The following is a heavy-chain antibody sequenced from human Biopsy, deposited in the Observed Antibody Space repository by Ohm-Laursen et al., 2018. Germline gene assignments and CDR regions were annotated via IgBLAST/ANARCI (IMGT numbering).Heavy chain of an antibody. CDR3: QGGHLPPGQFYGVDA. J-gene: IGHJ6*02. CDR1: GITVNDHY. CDR2: LHDRGVT. V-gene: IGHV3-53*01. D-gene: IGHD3-16*01. Sequence: GSLRLSCTASGITVNDHYMSWVRQAPGKGLEWVSSLHDRGVTYYADSVKVRFTISGDNSKNTLYLQMNGLRAEDTAVYFCQGGHLPPGQFYGVDAWGQGTTVTVSS.